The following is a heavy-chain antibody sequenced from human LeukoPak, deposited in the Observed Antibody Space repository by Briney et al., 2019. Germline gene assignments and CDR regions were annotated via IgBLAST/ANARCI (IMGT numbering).Heavy chain of an antibody. J-gene: IGHJ4*02. CDR3: ARGRATGRSGGDY. Sequence: KPGGSLRLSCAASGFTFSSYAMNWVRQAPGKGLEWVSSISSSSSYIYYADSVKGRFTISRDNAKNSLYLQMNSLRDEDTAVYYCARGRATGRSGGDYWGQGTLVTVSS. CDR2: ISSSSSYI. CDR1: GFTFSSYA. D-gene: IGHD3-9*01. V-gene: IGHV3-21*01.